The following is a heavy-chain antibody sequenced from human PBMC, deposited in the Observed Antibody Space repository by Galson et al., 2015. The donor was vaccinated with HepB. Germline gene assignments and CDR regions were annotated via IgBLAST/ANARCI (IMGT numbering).Heavy chain of an antibody. Sequence: TLSLTCTVSGDSISSGGYYWSWIRQSAGKGLEWIGRIYTSGNTNYNPSLNSRVTISVDTSKNQFSLKLTSVTAADTAVYYCARDRAAAYFGNQPAPFDFWSQGTLVTVSS. CDR3: ARDRAAAYFGNQPAPFDF. CDR2: IYTSGNT. V-gene: IGHV4-61*02. D-gene: IGHD1-14*01. CDR1: GDSISSGGYY. J-gene: IGHJ4*02.